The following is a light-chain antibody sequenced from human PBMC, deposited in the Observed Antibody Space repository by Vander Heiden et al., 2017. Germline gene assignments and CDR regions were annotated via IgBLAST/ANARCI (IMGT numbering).Light chain of an antibody. J-gene: IGKJ4*01. CDR3: QQCYSNPLT. CDR1: QSISSY. Sequence: DIQMTHSPSSLSASVGDRVTITCRASQSISSYLDWYQQKPGKAPKLLIYAASSLESGVPSRFSGSGSGTDFTLTISSLQPEDFATYYCQQCYSNPLTFGGGTKVEVK. V-gene: IGKV1-39*01. CDR2: AAS.